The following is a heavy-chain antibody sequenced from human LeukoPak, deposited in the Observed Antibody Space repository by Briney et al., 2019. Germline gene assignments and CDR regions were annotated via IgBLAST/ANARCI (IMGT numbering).Heavy chain of an antibody. CDR1: GFTLSSYG. CDR2: ISYDGSNK. Sequence: QPGGSLRLSCAASGFTLSSYGMHWVRQAPGKGLEWVAVISYDGSNKYYADSVKGRFTISRDNAKNSLYLQMNSLRAEDTAVYYCARDIRTYSNYYYYYGMDVWGQGTTVTVSS. V-gene: IGHV3-30*03. J-gene: IGHJ6*02. D-gene: IGHD2-15*01. CDR3: ARDIRTYSNYYYYYGMDV.